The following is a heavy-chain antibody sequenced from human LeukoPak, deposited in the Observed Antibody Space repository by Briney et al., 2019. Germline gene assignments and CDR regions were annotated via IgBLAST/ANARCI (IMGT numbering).Heavy chain of an antibody. CDR1: GFTFGSYA. CDR2: ISGGSGST. D-gene: IGHD3-22*01. J-gene: IGHJ4*02. Sequence: GGPLRLSCAASGFTFGSYAMSWVRQAPGKGLAWVSTISGGSGSTYYADSVKGRFTISRDNSKNTVYLQMNSLRAEDTAVYYCARGSSGYYYSLLGYWGQGTLVTVSS. CDR3: ARGSSGYYYSLLGY. V-gene: IGHV3-23*01.